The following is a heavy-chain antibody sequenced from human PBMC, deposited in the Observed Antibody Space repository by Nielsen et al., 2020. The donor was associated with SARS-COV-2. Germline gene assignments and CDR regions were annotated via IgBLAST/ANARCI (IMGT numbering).Heavy chain of an antibody. Sequence: GESLKISCAASGFTFSSYWMHWVRQAPGKGLVWVSRINSDGSSTSYADSVKGRFTISRDNAKNTLYLQMNSLRAEDTAVYYCARGGTQQLVHYGMDVWGQGTTVTVSS. CDR3: ARGGTQQLVHYGMDV. V-gene: IGHV3-74*01. CDR1: GFTFSSYW. J-gene: IGHJ6*02. CDR2: INSDGSST. D-gene: IGHD6-13*01.